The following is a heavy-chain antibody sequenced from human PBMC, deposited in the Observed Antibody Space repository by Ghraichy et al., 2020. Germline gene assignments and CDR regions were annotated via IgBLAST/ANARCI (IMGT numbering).Heavy chain of an antibody. V-gene: IGHV3-9*01. CDR3: TKDLGNLDNYYDSGGDNWAFEY. CDR2: ISWNSGSI. Sequence: GGSLRLSCAASGFTFHNYAMHWVRQAPGKGLEWVSGISWNSGSIGYGGSVKGRFTISRDNAKNSLYLQMNSLRAEDTALYYCTKDLGNLDNYYDSGGDNWAFEYWGQGTLVTVSS. J-gene: IGHJ4*02. D-gene: IGHD3-22*01. CDR1: GFTFHNYA.